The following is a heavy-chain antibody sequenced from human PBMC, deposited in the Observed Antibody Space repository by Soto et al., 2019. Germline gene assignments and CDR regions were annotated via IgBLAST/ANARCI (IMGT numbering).Heavy chain of an antibody. CDR2: TTWNSANI. J-gene: IGHJ6*02. V-gene: IGHV3-9*01. D-gene: IGHD3-22*01. CDR1: GFIFDNYA. Sequence: GGSLRLSCAASGFIFDNYAMHWVRQAPGKGLEWVSGTTWNSANIGYADSVKGRFTISRDNAENSLYLQMNSLRPEDTALYFCAKDTGDSSGYYYYYYYGMDVWGQGTTVTVSS. CDR3: AKDTGDSSGYYYYYYYGMDV.